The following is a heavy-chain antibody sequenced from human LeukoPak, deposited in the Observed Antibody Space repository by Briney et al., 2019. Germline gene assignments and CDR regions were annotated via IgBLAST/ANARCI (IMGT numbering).Heavy chain of an antibody. CDR2: IRSKANSYAT. Sequence: GGSLKLSCAASGFTFSGSAMHWVRQASGKGLEWVGRIRSKANSYATAYAASVKGRFTISRDDSKNTAYLQMNSLKTEDTAVYYCTRLRYSSSWYYYYGMDVWGQGTTVTVSS. V-gene: IGHV3-73*01. D-gene: IGHD6-13*01. CDR3: TRLRYSSSWYYYYGMDV. CDR1: GFTFSGSA. J-gene: IGHJ6*02.